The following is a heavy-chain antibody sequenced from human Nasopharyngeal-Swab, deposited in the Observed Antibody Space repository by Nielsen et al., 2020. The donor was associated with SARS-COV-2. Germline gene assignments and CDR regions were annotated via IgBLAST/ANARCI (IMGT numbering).Heavy chain of an antibody. Sequence: SVKVSCKPSGGTFSSYGISWFRQAPGQGPEWMGGIIPILPITNYAQKFQDRVTITADKSTSTAYMELSSLRSEDTAAYYCARGGWLRKDYYYSYYYMDVWGKGTTVTVSS. J-gene: IGHJ6*03. CDR3: ARGGWLRKDYYYSYYYMDV. CDR1: GGTFSSYG. CDR2: IIPILPIT. D-gene: IGHD5-24*01. V-gene: IGHV1-69*10.